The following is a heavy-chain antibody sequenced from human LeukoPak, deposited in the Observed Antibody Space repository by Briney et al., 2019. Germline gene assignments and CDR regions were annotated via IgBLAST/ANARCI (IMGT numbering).Heavy chain of an antibody. CDR3: ARTSHYVDIAATIPYGIYYFDY. D-gene: IGHD5-12*01. Sequence: ASVKVSCKASGYTFTIHDINWVRQATGQGLEWMGWMNPNSGHTGYAQKLQGRVTMTTDTSTTTAYMELRSLRSDDTAVYYCARTSHYVDIAATIPYGIYYFDYWGQGTLVTVSS. J-gene: IGHJ4*02. V-gene: IGHV1-8*01. CDR2: MNPNSGHT. CDR1: GYTFTIHD.